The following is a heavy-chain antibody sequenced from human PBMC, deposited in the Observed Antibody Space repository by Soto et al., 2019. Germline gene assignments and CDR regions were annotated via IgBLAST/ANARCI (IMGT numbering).Heavy chain of an antibody. D-gene: IGHD3-16*01. V-gene: IGHV3-11*06. CDR1: GFTFNDFY. Sequence: VGSLRLSCASSGFTFNDFYMSWIRHSPGRWLEWLSYISGPGSYTYYADSVKGRFTISRDNAKNSVYLQMNSLRVEDTAVYYCARPSPRSYLRDFEHLGQGTLVNVSS. J-gene: IGHJ4*02. CDR3: ARPSPRSYLRDFEH. CDR2: ISGPGSYT.